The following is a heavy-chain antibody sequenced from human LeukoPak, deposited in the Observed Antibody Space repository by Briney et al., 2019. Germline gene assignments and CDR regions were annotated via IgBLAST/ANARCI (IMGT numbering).Heavy chain of an antibody. V-gene: IGHV3-21*01. CDR1: GFTFSTYS. J-gene: IGHJ4*02. Sequence: GGSLRLSCAASGFTFSTYSMNWVRQAPGKGLEWVSSINGRSNYKYYSDSVKGRFTISRDNAENSLYLQMNSLRAEDTGVYYCAREEGIVGATSFFDNWGQGALVTVSS. D-gene: IGHD1-26*01. CDR3: AREEGIVGATSFFDN. CDR2: INGRSNYK.